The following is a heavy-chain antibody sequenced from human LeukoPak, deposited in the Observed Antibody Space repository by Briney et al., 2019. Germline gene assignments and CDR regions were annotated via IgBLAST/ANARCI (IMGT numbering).Heavy chain of an antibody. CDR1: GASVSGSAYY. J-gene: IGHJ5*02. CDR2: IYYSGST. CDR3: ARLTYSNNWYFRRGLDNWFDP. D-gene: IGHD6-13*01. Sequence: SETLSLTCTVSGASVSGSAYYWGWIRQPPGKGLEWIGNIYYSGSTYYNESLESRVTISVDASKSQFSLRLSSVTAADTAVYYCARLTYSNNWYFRRGLDNWFDPWGQGTLVTVSS. V-gene: IGHV4-39*07.